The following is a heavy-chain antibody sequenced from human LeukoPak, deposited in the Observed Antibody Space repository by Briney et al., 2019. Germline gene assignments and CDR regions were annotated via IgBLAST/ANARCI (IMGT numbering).Heavy chain of an antibody. D-gene: IGHD2-2*01. CDR3: ARGPIVVIPTDMYFQH. CDR2: ISSSGSRT. CDR1: GFNFSNYE. Sequence: HSGGSLRLSCAASGFNFSNYEMNWVRQAPGKGLEWVSHISSSGSRTYYADSAKGRFTISRDNAKNSLYLQMNSLRAEDTAVYYCARGPIVVIPTDMYFQHWGQGTLVTVSS. J-gene: IGHJ1*01. V-gene: IGHV3-48*03.